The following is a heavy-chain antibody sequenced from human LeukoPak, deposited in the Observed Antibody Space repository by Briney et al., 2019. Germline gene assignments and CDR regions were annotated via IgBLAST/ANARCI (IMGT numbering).Heavy chain of an antibody. CDR2: ISSSSSYI. D-gene: IGHD2-2*01. V-gene: IGHV3-21*04. Sequence: GGSLRLSCAASGFTFSSYSMNWVRQAPGKGLEWVSSISSSSSYIYYADSVKGRFTISRDNAKNSLYLQMNSLRAEDMALYYCAKGQCSSTSCYDWFDPWGQGTLVTVSS. J-gene: IGHJ5*02. CDR1: GFTFSSYS. CDR3: AKGQCSSTSCYDWFDP.